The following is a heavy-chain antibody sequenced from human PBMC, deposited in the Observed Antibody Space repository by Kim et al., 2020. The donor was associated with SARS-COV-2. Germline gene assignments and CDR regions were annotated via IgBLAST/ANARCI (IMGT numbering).Heavy chain of an antibody. Sequence: GGSLRLSCAASGFIFSNSAMSWVRQAPGKGLEWVSAISGSGGDTHYADSVKGRFTVSRDNSKNTLFLQLNSLRIDDTAIYYCAKDPTQWLRNYYFDFRGQGTLVTVSS. D-gene: IGHD6-19*01. J-gene: IGHJ4*02. CDR1: GFIFSNSA. V-gene: IGHV3-23*01. CDR3: AKDPTQWLRNYYFDF. CDR2: ISGSGGDT.